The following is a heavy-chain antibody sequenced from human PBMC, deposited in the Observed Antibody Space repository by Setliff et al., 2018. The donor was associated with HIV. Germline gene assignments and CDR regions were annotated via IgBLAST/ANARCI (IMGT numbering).Heavy chain of an antibody. CDR1: GFTFSSFA. D-gene: IGHD5-12*01. CDR3: VRPGDGYKI. CDR2: IYTDDSNT. Sequence: PSETLSLSCAASGFTFSSFAMTWVRQAPGKGLEWVSIIYTDDSNTYYAESVKGRFSISRDNAKNTLYLQMNSLRAEDTAVYYCVRPGDGYKIWGQGTLVTVSS. J-gene: IGHJ4*02. V-gene: IGHV3-23*03.